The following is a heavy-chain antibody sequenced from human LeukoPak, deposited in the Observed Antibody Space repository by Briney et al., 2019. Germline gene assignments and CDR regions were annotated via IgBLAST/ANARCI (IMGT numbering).Heavy chain of an antibody. J-gene: IGHJ4*02. D-gene: IGHD1-26*01. CDR2: IRRTSDDVTSFHGTT. Sequence: PGGSLRLSCTTSGFSFPEYDVIWVRQAPGKGLEWVGFIRRTSDDVTSFHGTTGYAASVKGRFTISRDDSKSIAYLQMNSLKIDDTAVYYCTLSGAGWGQGTLVTVSS. V-gene: IGHV3-49*04. CDR3: TLSGAG. CDR1: GFSFPEYD.